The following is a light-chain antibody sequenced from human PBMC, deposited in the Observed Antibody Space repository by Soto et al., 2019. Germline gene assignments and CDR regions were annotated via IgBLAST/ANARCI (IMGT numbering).Light chain of an antibody. J-gene: IGKJ4*01. CDR3: QQDRSWPLT. Sequence: VMTQSPATLSVSPGERVTLSCRASQDIRSSLAWYQQKRGQAPRPLIYGASIRATGVPATFSGSGSGTEFTLSISSLQSEHVGVYYCQQDRSWPLTFGGGTKVDIK. V-gene: IGKV3-15*01. CDR2: GAS. CDR1: QDIRSS.